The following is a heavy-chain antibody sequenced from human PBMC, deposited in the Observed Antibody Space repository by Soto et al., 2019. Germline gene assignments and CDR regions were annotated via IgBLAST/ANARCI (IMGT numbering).Heavy chain of an antibody. Sequence: QVQLQESGPGLVKPSQTLSLTCTVSGGSISSGGYYWSWIRQHPGKGLEWIGYIYYNGDTYYNPSLKRRVSISIDTSKNQFSLSLTSVTAADTAVYYCARSHRDNWGAPDYVDYWGQGTLVTVSS. V-gene: IGHV4-31*03. J-gene: IGHJ4*02. CDR3: ARSHRDNWGAPDYVDY. D-gene: IGHD7-27*01. CDR1: GGSISSGGYY. CDR2: IYYNGDT.